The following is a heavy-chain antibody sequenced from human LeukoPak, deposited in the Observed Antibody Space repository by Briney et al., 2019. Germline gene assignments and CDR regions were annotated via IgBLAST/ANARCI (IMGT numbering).Heavy chain of an antibody. Sequence: GASVKVSCKASGYTFTSYYMHWVRQAPGQGLEWMGIINPSGGSTSYAQKFQGRVTMTRDTFTSTVYMELSSLRSEDTAVYYCARGSKYCSGGSCYFDYWGQGTLVTVSS. V-gene: IGHV1-46*01. D-gene: IGHD2-15*01. CDR3: ARGSKYCSGGSCYFDY. J-gene: IGHJ4*02. CDR1: GYTFTSYY. CDR2: INPSGGST.